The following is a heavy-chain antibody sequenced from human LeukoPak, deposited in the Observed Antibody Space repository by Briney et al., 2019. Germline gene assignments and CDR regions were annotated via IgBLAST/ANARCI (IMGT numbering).Heavy chain of an antibody. J-gene: IGHJ4*02. Sequence: GSLRLSCAASGFTFSDYYMSWIRQAPGKGLEWVSYISSSGSTIYYADSVKGRFTVSRDNAKNSLYLQMNSLRAEDTAVYYCTRSQGSWPDYFDYWGQGTLVTVSS. CDR3: TRSQGSWPDYFDY. V-gene: IGHV3-11*04. D-gene: IGHD6-13*01. CDR1: GFTFSDYY. CDR2: ISSSGSTI.